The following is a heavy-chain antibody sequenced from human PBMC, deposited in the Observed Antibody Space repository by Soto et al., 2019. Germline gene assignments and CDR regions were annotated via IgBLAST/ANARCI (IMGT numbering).Heavy chain of an antibody. V-gene: IGHV4-34*01. J-gene: IGHJ5*02. Sequence: SETLSLTCAVYGGSFSGYYWSWIRQPPGKGLEWIGEINHSGSTNYNPSLKSRVTISVDTSKNQFSLKLSSVTAADTAVYYCARGLGDFWSGYYLRFWFDPWGQGTLVTVSS. D-gene: IGHD3-3*01. CDR1: GGSFSGYY. CDR3: ARGLGDFWSGYYLRFWFDP. CDR2: INHSGST.